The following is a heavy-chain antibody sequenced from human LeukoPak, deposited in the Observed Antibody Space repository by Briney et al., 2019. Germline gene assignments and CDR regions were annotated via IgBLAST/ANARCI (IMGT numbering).Heavy chain of an antibody. J-gene: IGHJ3*02. CDR2: IKQDGSEK. CDR3: ARDGPPAITIFGVVEGAFDI. D-gene: IGHD3-3*01. CDR1: GFTFSSYW. Sequence: GGSLRLSCAASGFTFSSYWVSWVRQAPGKGLEWVANIKQDGSEKYYVDSVKGRFTISRDNAKNSLYLQMNSLRAEDTAVYYCARDGPPAITIFGVVEGAFDIWGQGTMVTVSS. V-gene: IGHV3-7*01.